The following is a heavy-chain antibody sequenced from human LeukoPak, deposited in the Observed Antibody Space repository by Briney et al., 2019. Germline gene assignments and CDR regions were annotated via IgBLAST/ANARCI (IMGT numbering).Heavy chain of an antibody. Sequence: QPGGSLRLSCAASGFTFDDYAMHWVRQAPGKGLEWVSGISWNSGSIGYADSVKGRFTISRDNAKNSLYLQMNSLRAEDTALYYCAALYYYDSSGYLAVDPHWGQGTLVTVSS. J-gene: IGHJ4*02. CDR2: ISWNSGSI. D-gene: IGHD3-22*01. CDR1: GFTFDDYA. CDR3: AALYYYDSSGYLAVDPH. V-gene: IGHV3-9*01.